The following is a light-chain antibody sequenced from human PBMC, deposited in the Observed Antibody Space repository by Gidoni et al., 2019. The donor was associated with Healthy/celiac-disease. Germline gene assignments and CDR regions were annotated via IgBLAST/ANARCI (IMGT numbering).Light chain of an antibody. V-gene: IGKV4-1*01. CDR3: QQYYSTPWT. CDR2: WAS. J-gene: IGKJ1*01. CDR1: QSVLYSSNNKNY. Sequence: DIVMTQAPDSLAVSLVERATINCKSSQSVLYSSNNKNYLAWYQQKPGQPPKLLIYWASTRESGAPERFSGSGSGTDFTLTISSLQAEDVAVYYCQQYYSTPWTFGQGTKVEIK.